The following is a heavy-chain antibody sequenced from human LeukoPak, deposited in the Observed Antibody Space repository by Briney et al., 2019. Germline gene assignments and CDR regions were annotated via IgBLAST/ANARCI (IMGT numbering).Heavy chain of an antibody. CDR3: ARAAHCSSTSCYTYAEYYYYYSMDV. CDR2: INHSGST. D-gene: IGHD2-2*02. Sequence: PSETLSLTCAVYGGSFSGYYWSWIRQPPGKGLEWIGEINHSGSTNYNPSLKSRVTISVDTSKNQFSLKLSSVTAADTAVYYCARAAHCSSTSCYTYAEYYYYYSMDVWGKGTTVTVSS. J-gene: IGHJ6*03. V-gene: IGHV4-34*01. CDR1: GGSFSGYY.